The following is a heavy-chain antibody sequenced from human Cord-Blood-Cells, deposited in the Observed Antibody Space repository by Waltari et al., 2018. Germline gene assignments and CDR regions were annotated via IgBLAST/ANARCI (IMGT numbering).Heavy chain of an antibody. CDR1: GYSFTSYW. J-gene: IGHJ3*02. Sequence: EVQLVQSGAEVKTPGESLKISCKGSGYSFTSYWIGWVGQMSGKGLEWMGIIYPVDSDTRYSPSFQGQVTISADKSISTAYLQWSSLKASDTAMYYCARPRANWAPGGAFDIWGQGTMVTVSS. CDR2: IYPVDSDT. CDR3: ARPRANWAPGGAFDI. D-gene: IGHD7-27*01. V-gene: IGHV5-51*01.